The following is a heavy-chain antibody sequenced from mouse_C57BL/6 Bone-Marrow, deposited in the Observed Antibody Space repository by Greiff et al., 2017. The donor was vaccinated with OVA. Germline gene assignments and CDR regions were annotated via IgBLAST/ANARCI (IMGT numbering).Heavy chain of an antibody. D-gene: IGHD1-1*01. V-gene: IGHV1-50*01. CDR2: IDPSDSYT. J-gene: IGHJ3*01. CDR3: ATNYYGSSSAWFAY. Sequence: QVQLQQPGAELVKPGASVKLSCKASGYTFTSYWMQWVKQRPGQGLEWIGEIDPSDSYTNSNQKFKGKATLTVDTSSSTAYMQLSSLTSEDSAVYYCATNYYGSSSAWFAYWGQGTLVTVSA. CDR1: GYTFTSYW.